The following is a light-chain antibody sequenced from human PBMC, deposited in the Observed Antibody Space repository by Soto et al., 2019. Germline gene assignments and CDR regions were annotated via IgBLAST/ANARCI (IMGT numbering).Light chain of an antibody. CDR1: QSVCSSY. Sequence: EIVLTQSPGTLSLSPGERATLSCRASQSVCSSYLAWYQQKPGQAPRLLIYAASSRATGVPERFSGSGSGTDFTLTISSLEPDDFAVYYCQQYGSSPPNTFGQGTRLETK. CDR3: QQYGSSPPNT. J-gene: IGKJ5*01. V-gene: IGKV3-20*01. CDR2: AAS.